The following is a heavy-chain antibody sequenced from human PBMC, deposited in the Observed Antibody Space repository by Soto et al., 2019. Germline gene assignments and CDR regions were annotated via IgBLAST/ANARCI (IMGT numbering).Heavy chain of an antibody. CDR3: ARVLEQQLVRGNWFDP. CDR1: GGTFSSYA. J-gene: IGHJ5*02. CDR2: IIPIFGTA. D-gene: IGHD6-13*01. Sequence: QVQLVQSGAEVKKPGSSVKVSCKASGGTFSSYAISWVRQAPGQGLEWMGGIIPIFGTANYAQKFQGRVTITADESTSTAYMELSSLRSEDTGVYYCARVLEQQLVRGNWFDPWGQGTLVTVSS. V-gene: IGHV1-69*01.